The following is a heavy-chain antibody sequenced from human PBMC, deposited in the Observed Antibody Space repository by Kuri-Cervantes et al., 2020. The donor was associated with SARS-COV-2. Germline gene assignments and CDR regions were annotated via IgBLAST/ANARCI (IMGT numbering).Heavy chain of an antibody. CDR1: GFTFTSHA. D-gene: IGHD4-17*01. CDR3: ARSPGDGDYDPFDY. V-gene: IGHV3-30*03. J-gene: IGHJ4*02. CDR2: ISYDGNNK. Sequence: LSLTCAVSGFTFTSHAMHWVRQAPGSGLEWVALISYDGNNKFYADSVKGRFTISRDNSKNTLYLQMNSLRAEDTAVYYCARSPGDGDYDPFDYWGQGTLVTVSS.